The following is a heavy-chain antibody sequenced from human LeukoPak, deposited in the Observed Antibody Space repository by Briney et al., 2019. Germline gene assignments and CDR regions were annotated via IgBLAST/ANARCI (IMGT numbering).Heavy chain of an antibody. D-gene: IGHD2-15*01. CDR3: VKGGDIVVVVAATRFDY. CDR1: GFTFSSYG. Sequence: PGRSLRLSCAASGFTFSSYGMHWVRQAPGQGLEWVAVIWYDGSNKYYADSVKGRFTMSRDNSKNTLYLQMNSLRAEDTALYYCVKGGDIVVVVAATRFDYWGQGTLVTVSS. J-gene: IGHJ4*02. CDR2: IWYDGSNK. V-gene: IGHV3-33*06.